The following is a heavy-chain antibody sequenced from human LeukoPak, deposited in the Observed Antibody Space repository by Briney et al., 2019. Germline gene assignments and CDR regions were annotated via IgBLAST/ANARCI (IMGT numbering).Heavy chain of an antibody. J-gene: IGHJ4*02. V-gene: IGHV3-7*01. D-gene: IGHD1-20*01. Sequence: GGSLRLSCAASGFTLSSYWISWVRLAPGKGLEWVANIKQDGSEKYYVDSVKGRFTISRDNAKNSLYLQMNSLRAEDTAVYYCASPRSITGNPIDYWGQGTLVTVSS. CDR3: ASPRSITGNPIDY. CDR2: IKQDGSEK. CDR1: GFTLSSYW.